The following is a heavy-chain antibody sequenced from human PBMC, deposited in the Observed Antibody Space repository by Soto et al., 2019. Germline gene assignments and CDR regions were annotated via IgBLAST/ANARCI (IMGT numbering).Heavy chain of an antibody. V-gene: IGHV3-15*01. D-gene: IGHD2-21*01. CDR3: TTVKTRYCGGDCYPTFFLDY. CDR1: GFTFSNAW. J-gene: IGHJ4*02. CDR2: IKSKTDGGTT. Sequence: GGSLRLSCASSGFTFSNAWMGLVRQAPGKGLEWVGRIKSKTDGGTTDYAAPVKGRFTISRDDSKNTLYLQMNSLKTEDTAVYYCTTVKTRYCGGDCYPTFFLDYWGQGTLVTVSS.